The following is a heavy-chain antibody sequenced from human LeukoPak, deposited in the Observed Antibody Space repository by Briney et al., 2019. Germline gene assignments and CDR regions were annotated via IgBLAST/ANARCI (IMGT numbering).Heavy chain of an antibody. CDR1: GFTFSHYG. CDR3: ARGSGSYSGGMDV. V-gene: IGHV3-30*03. D-gene: IGHD3-10*01. CDR2: ISYDGSNK. Sequence: GGSLRLSCAASGFTFSHYGVHWVRQAPGKGLEWVAVISYDGSNKYYADSVKGRFTISRDNSKNTLYLQMNSLRAEDTAVYYCARGSGSYSGGMDVWGQGTTVTVSS. J-gene: IGHJ6*02.